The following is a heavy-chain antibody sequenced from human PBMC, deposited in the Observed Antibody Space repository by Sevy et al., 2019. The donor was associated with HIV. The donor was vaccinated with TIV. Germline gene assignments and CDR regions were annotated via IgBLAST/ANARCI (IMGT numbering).Heavy chain of an antibody. J-gene: IGHJ4*02. V-gene: IGHV4-59*11. CDR3: ARGGALTYYDTTGFQNYFDS. CDR1: GGSISGHY. Sequence: SETLSLTFAISGGSISGHYWVWIRQPPGKGLEWIAYIYDSGSSNYNPSLSGRVTISVDTSKNQFSLRLSSVTAADTAVYYCARGGALTYYDTTGFQNYFDSWGPGTLVTVSS. D-gene: IGHD3-22*01. CDR2: IYDSGSS.